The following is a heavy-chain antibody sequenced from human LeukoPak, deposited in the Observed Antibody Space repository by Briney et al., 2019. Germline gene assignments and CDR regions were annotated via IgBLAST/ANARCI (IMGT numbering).Heavy chain of an antibody. V-gene: IGHV4-4*08. CDR1: GGSISSFY. J-gene: IGHJ6*02. Sequence: SETLSLTCTVSGGSISSFYWNWIRQPPGKGLEWIGRIYASGTTDYNPSLKSRVTIYIDTPKNQVSLRVTSVTAADTAVYYCARTGYGRDYYGMDVWGQGTTVTVSS. D-gene: IGHD1-26*01. CDR2: IYASGTT. CDR3: ARTGYGRDYYGMDV.